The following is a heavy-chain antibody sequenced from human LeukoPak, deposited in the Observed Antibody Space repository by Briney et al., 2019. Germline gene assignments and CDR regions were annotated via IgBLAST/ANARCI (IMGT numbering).Heavy chain of an antibody. CDR1: GFTFGDYA. Sequence: GGSLRLSCTASGFTFGDYAMSWFRQAPGKGLEWVGFIRSKAYGGTTEYAASVKGRFIISIDDSKSTLYLQMNSLKTEDTAIYYCVNEKDGAFDYWGQGTLVTVSS. V-gene: IGHV3-49*03. CDR3: VNEKDGAFDY. CDR2: IRSKAYGGTT. J-gene: IGHJ4*02. D-gene: IGHD1-1*01.